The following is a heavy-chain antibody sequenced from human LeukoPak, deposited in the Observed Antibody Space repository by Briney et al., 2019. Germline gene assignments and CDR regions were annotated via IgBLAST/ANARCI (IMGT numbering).Heavy chain of an antibody. V-gene: IGHV3-23*01. CDR3: ATVVATTGDY. CDR2: ISNSGGST. CDR1: GFTFSTFG. D-gene: IGHD2-15*01. Sequence: GGSLRLSCAASGFTFSTFGMNWVRQAPGKGLEWVSTISNSGGSTYYADSVQGRFIISRDNSKNTLYLQMNSLRAEDTALYYCATVVATTGDYWGQGTQVIVSS. J-gene: IGHJ4*02.